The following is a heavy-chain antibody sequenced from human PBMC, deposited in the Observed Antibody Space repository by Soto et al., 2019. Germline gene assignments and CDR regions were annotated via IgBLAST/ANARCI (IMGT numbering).Heavy chain of an antibody. V-gene: IGHV3-23*01. CDR3: VRKYPGTRPFDY. Sequence: SAASGFTFNSYAMNWVRQAPGKGLAWVSAIGTDGNTYYANSVKGRFTISRDNSRTTLYLQMNSLRVEDTALYYCVRKYPGTRPFDYWGQGTLVTVSS. CDR2: IGTDGNT. CDR1: GFTFNSYA. J-gene: IGHJ4*01. D-gene: IGHD2-2*01.